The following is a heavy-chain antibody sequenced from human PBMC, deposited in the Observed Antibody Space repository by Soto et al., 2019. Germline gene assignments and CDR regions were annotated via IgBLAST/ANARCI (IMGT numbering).Heavy chain of an antibody. CDR3: AKERGRNRNFAMDV. D-gene: IGHD1-1*01. V-gene: IGHV3-30*18. CDR2: ISYDGSFV. CDR1: GLTFSDYG. Sequence: PGGSLRLSCVVSGLTFSDYGFHWVRQAPGKGLDWVAAISYDGSFVYYADSVRGRFTISRDNSGNTLDLQMNTLRHEDTAVYYCAKERGRNRNFAMDVWGQGTSVTVSS. J-gene: IGHJ6*02.